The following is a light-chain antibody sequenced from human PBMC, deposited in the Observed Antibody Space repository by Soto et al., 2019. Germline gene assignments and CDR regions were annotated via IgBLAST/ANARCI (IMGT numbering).Light chain of an antibody. J-gene: IGKJ5*01. V-gene: IGKV3-15*01. Sequence: EMVMTQSPAILSVSPGESATLSCRASQSVNSNYLAWYQQHPGQPPRILIYGISTRATGIPDRFSGSGSGTELSLTISSLQSEDFAVYYCQKYSKWPITFGQGTRLEIK. CDR2: GIS. CDR3: QKYSKWPIT. CDR1: QSVNSN.